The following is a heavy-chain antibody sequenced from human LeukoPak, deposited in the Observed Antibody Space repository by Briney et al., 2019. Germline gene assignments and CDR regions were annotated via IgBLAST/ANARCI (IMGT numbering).Heavy chain of an antibody. J-gene: IGHJ4*02. CDR1: GFTFSSYA. Sequence: LSGGSLRLSCAASGFTFSSYAMSWVRQAPGKGLEWVSAISGSGGSTYYADSVKGRFTISRDNSRNTLYLQMNSLRAEDTAVYYCAKDRVLYGDSYFDYWGQGTLVTVSS. V-gene: IGHV3-23*01. CDR2: ISGSGGST. CDR3: AKDRVLYGDSYFDY. D-gene: IGHD4-17*01.